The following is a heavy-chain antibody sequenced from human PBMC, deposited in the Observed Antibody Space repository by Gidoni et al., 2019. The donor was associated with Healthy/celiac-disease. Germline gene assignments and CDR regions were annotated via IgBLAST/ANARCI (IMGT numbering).Heavy chain of an antibody. D-gene: IGHD3-10*01. CDR2: MNPNSGNT. V-gene: IGHV1-8*01. CDR1: GYTFTSSD. Sequence: QVQLVQSGAEVKKPGASVKVSCKASGYTFTSSDINWVRQATGPGLEWMGWMNPNSGNTGYAQKIQGRVTMTRNTSISTAYMELSSLRSEDTAVYYCARARPVRGSGRNWFDPWGQGTLVTVSS. J-gene: IGHJ5*02. CDR3: ARARPVRGSGRNWFDP.